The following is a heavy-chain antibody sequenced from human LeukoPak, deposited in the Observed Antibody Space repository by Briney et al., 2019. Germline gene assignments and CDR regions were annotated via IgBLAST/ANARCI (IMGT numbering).Heavy chain of an antibody. CDR2: IYHTGNT. J-gene: IGHJ5*02. V-gene: IGHV4-38-2*02. Sequence: SETLSLTCTVSGYSITSGYYWGWIRQSPGKGLEWIGSIYHTGNTFYYPSLKSRVTISVDPSKSQFSLKLSSVIVADTAVYYCARDQDYYGSGSHGPDHWGQGILVTVSS. CDR3: ARDQDYYGSGSHGPDH. CDR1: GYSITSGYY. D-gene: IGHD3-10*01.